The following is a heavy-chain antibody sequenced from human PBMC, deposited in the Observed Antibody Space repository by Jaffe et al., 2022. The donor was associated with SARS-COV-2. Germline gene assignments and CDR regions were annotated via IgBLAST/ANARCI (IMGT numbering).Heavy chain of an antibody. CDR2: IWYDGSNK. CDR3: ARDCGILTGQVGGIDP. Sequence: QVQLVESGGGVVQPGRSLRLSCAASGFTFSSYGMHWVRQAPGKGLEWVAVIWYDGSNKYYADSVKGRFTISRDNSKNTLYLQMNSLRAEDTAVYYCARDCGILTGQVGGIDPWGQGTLVTVSS. CDR1: GFTFSSYG. D-gene: IGHD3-9*01. V-gene: IGHV3-33*01. J-gene: IGHJ5*02.